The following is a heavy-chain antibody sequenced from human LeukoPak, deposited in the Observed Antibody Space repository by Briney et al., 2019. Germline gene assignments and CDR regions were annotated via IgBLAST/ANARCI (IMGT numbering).Heavy chain of an antibody. CDR1: GFNLNSYM. Sequence: GGSLRLSCAASGFNLNSYMLNWVRQAPGKGLEWVSSISSTGSYIYYADSVKGRFTISRDNAKNSLYLQMNSLRAEDTAVYYCARDRGSGSYPMDVWGQGTTVTVSS. J-gene: IGHJ6*02. D-gene: IGHD3-10*01. V-gene: IGHV3-21*01. CDR3: ARDRGSGSYPMDV. CDR2: ISSTGSYI.